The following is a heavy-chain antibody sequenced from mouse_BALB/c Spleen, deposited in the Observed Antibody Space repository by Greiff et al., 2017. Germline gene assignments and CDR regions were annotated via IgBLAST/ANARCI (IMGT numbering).Heavy chain of an antibody. V-gene: IGHV1S34*01. CDR2: ISCYNGAT. D-gene: IGHD2-10*02. CDR1: GYSFTGYY. J-gene: IGHJ3*01. CDR3: ARTGYGNSAWFAY. Sequence: LVKTGASVKISCKASGYSFTGYYMHWVKQSHGKSLEWIGYISCYNGATSYNQKFKGKATFTVDTSSSTAYMQFNSLTSEDSAVYYCARTGYGNSAWFAYWGQGTLVTVSA.